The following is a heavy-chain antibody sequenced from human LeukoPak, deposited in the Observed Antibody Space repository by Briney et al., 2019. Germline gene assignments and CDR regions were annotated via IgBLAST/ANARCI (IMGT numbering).Heavy chain of an antibody. V-gene: IGHV1-69*13. CDR1: GGTFSSYA. Sequence: ASVKASCKASGGTFSSYAISWVRQAPGQGLEWMGGIIPIFGTANYAQKFQGRVTITADESTSTAYMELSSLRSEDTAVYYCARYYYDSSGYYRLFDYWGQGTLVTVSS. J-gene: IGHJ4*02. CDR3: ARYYYDSSGYYRLFDY. D-gene: IGHD3-22*01. CDR2: IIPIFGTA.